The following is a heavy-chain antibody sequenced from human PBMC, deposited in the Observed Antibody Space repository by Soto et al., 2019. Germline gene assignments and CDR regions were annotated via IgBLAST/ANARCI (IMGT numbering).Heavy chain of an antibody. V-gene: IGHV1-3*01. D-gene: IGHD3-3*01. CDR3: ARGLSILYEFWSGVSHYYYGMDV. CDR2: INAGNGNT. Sequence: ASVKVSCKASGYTFTTYAMHWVRQAPGQRLEWMGWINAGNGNTKYSQKFQGRVTITGDTSASTVYMELSSLRSEDTAVYYCARGLSILYEFWSGVSHYYYGMDVWGQGTTVTVSS. CDR1: GYTFTTYA. J-gene: IGHJ6*02.